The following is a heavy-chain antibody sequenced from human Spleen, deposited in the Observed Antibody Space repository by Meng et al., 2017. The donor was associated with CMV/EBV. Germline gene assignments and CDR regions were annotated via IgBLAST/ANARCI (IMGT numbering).Heavy chain of an antibody. CDR1: DGSFSGYY. CDR3: ARGTYYGSGSHH. D-gene: IGHD3-10*01. J-gene: IGHJ4*02. CDR2: INRSGST. Sequence: TCSASDGSFSGYYWGWIRQSPGKGLEWIGEINRSGSTNYNPSLRGRVTISGDTSKGQFFLKLTSTSAADTAVYYCARGTYYGSGSHHWGQGTLVTVSS. V-gene: IGHV4-34*01.